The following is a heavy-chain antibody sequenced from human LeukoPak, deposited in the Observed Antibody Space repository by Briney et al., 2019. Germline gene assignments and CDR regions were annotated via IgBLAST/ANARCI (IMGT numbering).Heavy chain of an antibody. CDR3: ATDLVGAGWYFDL. D-gene: IGHD1-26*01. Sequence: ASVKVSCKVSGYTLTELSMHWVRQAPGKGLEGRGGFDPEDGETIYAQKFQGRVTMTEDTSTDTAYMELSSLRSEDTAVYYCATDLVGAGWYFDLWGRGTLVTVSS. V-gene: IGHV1-24*01. CDR2: FDPEDGET. J-gene: IGHJ2*01. CDR1: GYTLTELS.